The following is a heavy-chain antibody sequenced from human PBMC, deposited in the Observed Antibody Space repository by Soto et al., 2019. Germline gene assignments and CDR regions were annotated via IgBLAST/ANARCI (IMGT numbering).Heavy chain of an antibody. CDR2: ISYDGSNK. CDR3: ASWAGRSSTSFFSGPFDY. D-gene: IGHD2-2*01. J-gene: IGHJ4*02. Sequence: QVQLVESGGSVVQPGGSLRLSCAASGFTFNNHGMHWVRQAPGKGLEWVAVISYDGSNKYYADSMRGRLTISRDNSKNTLYLQMHSLRPEVTAVYYCASWAGRSSTSFFSGPFDYWGQGTLVTASS. CDR1: GFTFNNHG. V-gene: IGHV3-30*03.